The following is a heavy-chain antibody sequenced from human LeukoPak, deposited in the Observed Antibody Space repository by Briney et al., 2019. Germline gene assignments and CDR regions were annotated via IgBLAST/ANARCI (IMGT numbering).Heavy chain of an antibody. CDR1: GYTFTGYY. J-gene: IGHJ6*02. CDR2: INPNSGGT. Sequence: ASVKVSCKASGYTFTGYYMHWVRQAPGQGLEWMGWINPNSGGTNYAQKFQGRVTMTRDTSISTAYMELSRLRSDDTAVYYCARDLRITIFGVPMVYYGMDVWGQGTTVTVPS. D-gene: IGHD3-3*01. CDR3: ARDLRITIFGVPMVYYGMDV. V-gene: IGHV1-2*02.